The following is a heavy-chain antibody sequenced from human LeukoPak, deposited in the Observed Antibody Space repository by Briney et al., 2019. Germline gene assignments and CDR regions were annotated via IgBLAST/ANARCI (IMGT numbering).Heavy chain of an antibody. J-gene: IGHJ4*02. CDR3: TSFYETN. D-gene: IGHD2/OR15-2a*01. Sequence: GGSLRLSCAASGFIFTKYWTHWVRQAPGKGLVWVSHDNSDGSATSYADSVKGRFTISRDNAKNTVYLHMNSLRVEDTAVYYCTSFYETNWGQGTLVTVSS. CDR2: DNSDGSAT. CDR1: GFIFTKYW. V-gene: IGHV3-74*01.